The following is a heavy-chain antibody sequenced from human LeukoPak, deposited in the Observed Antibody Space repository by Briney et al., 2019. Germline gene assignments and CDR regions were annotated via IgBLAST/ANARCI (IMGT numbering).Heavy chain of an antibody. CDR3: ARGSRTNFDC. J-gene: IGHJ4*02. CDR1: GGSISSYY. V-gene: IGHV4-59*01. Sequence: SETLSLTCTVSGGSISSYYWSWIRQPPGKGLEWIGYIYYSGSTNYNPSLKSRVTISVDTSKNQFSLKLSSVTAADTAVYYCARGSRTNFDCWGQGTLVTVSS. CDR2: IYYSGST.